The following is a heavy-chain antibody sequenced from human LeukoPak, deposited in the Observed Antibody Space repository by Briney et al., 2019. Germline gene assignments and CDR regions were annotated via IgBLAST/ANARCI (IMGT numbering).Heavy chain of an antibody. CDR3: AREVRTYSSSSGYYYYGMDV. J-gene: IGHJ6*02. CDR1: GGSISSYY. CDR2: IYYSGST. D-gene: IGHD6-6*01. Sequence: PSETLSLTCTVSGGSISSYYWSWIRQPPGKGLEWIGSIYYSGSTNYNPSLKSRVTISVDTSKKQFSLKLSSVTAADTAVYYCAREVRTYSSSSGYYYYGMDVWGQGTTVTVSS. V-gene: IGHV4-59*01.